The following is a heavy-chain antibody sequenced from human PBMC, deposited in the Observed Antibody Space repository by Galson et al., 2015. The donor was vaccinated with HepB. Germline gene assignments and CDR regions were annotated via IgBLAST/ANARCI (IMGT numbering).Heavy chain of an antibody. J-gene: IGHJ4*02. Sequence: SLRLSCAASGFTFTAYWISWVRQSPGKGLEWVANIRQDGKETSYVDSVKGRFIISRDKAKNSLYLQMNSLRAEDTAVYFCVREGIGGFDSWGQGTLVTVSS. CDR2: IRQDGKET. CDR3: VREGIGGFDS. D-gene: IGHD3-16*01. V-gene: IGHV3-7*05. CDR1: GFTFTAYW.